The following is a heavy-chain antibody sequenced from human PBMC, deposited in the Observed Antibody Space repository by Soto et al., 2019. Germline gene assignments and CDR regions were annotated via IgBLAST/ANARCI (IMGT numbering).Heavy chain of an antibody. V-gene: IGHV4-4*07. CDR1: GASITSSSY. CDR2: FSLSGTT. Sequence: QVQLQESGPGLMKPSETLSLTCTVSGASITSSSYWSWIRQPAGKGLEWIGRFSLSGTTNYNPSLRSRVTMSADVSKNQFSLRLTSVTAADTDLYYCARGMTPPGAPAWYYFDSWGQGTLVTVSS. D-gene: IGHD2-8*02. J-gene: IGHJ4*02. CDR3: ARGMTPPGAPAWYYFDS.